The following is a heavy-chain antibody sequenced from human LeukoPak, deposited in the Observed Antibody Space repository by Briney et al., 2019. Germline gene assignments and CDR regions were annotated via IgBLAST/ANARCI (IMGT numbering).Heavy chain of an antibody. J-gene: IGHJ4*02. D-gene: IGHD6-19*01. Sequence: SETLSLTCTVSGGSISSSSYYWGWIRQPPGKGLEWIGSIYYSGSTYYNPSLKSRVTISVDTSKNQFSLKLSSVTAADTAVYYCARQVDGRQEFDYWGQGTLVTVSS. CDR3: ARQVDGRQEFDY. V-gene: IGHV4-39*01. CDR1: GGSISSSSYY. CDR2: IYYSGST.